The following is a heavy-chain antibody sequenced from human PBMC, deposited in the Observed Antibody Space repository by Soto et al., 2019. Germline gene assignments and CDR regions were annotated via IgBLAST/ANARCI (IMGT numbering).Heavy chain of an antibody. J-gene: IGHJ6*02. Sequence: ASVKVSCKASGYTFTSYGISWVRQAPGQGLEWMGWISAYNGNTNYAQKLQGRVTMTTDTSTSTAYMELRSLRSDDTAVYYCATSVPNYYYYGMDVWGQGTTVTVSS. D-gene: IGHD2-2*01. CDR2: ISAYNGNT. CDR1: GYTFTSYG. V-gene: IGHV1-18*01. CDR3: ATSVPNYYYYGMDV.